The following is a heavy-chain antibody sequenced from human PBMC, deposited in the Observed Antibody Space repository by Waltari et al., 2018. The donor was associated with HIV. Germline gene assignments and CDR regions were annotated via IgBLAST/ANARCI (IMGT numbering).Heavy chain of an antibody. V-gene: IGHV1-3*01. CDR1: GYTFTSYA. J-gene: IGHJ3*02. CDR3: ARDSDNYGGNDAFDI. D-gene: IGHD4-17*01. CDR2: INAGNGNT. Sequence: QVQLVQSGAEVKKPGASVKVSCKASGYTFTSYAMHWVRQAPGQRLEWMGWINAGNGNTKYSQKFQGRVTITRDTSASTAYMELSSLRSEDTAVYYCARDSDNYGGNDAFDIWGQGTMVTVSS.